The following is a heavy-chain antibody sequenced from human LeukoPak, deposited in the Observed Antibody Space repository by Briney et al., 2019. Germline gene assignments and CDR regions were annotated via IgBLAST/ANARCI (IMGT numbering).Heavy chain of an antibody. CDR3: SRGPIQLWVHNGMDV. D-gene: IGHD5-18*01. J-gene: IGHJ6*02. Sequence: PGGSLRLSCSSYGRTFGDHAMSWVRQAPGKGLEWVGFIRSRAYGGTTEYAASVKSRFSISRDDSKGIAYLQMNSLKIEDTAVYYCSRGPIQLWVHNGMDVWGQGTTVIVSS. V-gene: IGHV3-49*04. CDR2: IRSRAYGGTT. CDR1: GRTFGDHA.